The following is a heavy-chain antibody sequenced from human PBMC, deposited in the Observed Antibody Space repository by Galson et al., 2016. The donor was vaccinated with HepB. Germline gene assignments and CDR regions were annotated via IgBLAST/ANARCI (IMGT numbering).Heavy chain of an antibody. Sequence: SLRLSCAASGFTFSYHGMHWVRQAPGKGLEWVAVISYDGSKTYYADFVKGRFTISRDTSKKTQYLQMNSLRAADTAVFYCAKDPEYSAPPNCWGQGTLVIVSS. CDR3: AKDPEYSAPPNC. J-gene: IGHJ4*02. D-gene: IGHD5-12*01. V-gene: IGHV3-30*18. CDR1: GFTFSYHG. CDR2: ISYDGSKT.